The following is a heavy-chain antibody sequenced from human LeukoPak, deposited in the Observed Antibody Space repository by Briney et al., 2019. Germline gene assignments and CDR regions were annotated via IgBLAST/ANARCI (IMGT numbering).Heavy chain of an antibody. CDR1: GGSISSYY. Sequence: PSETLSLTCTVSGGSISSYYWSWIRQPPGKGLEWIGYIYYSGSTNYNPSLKSRVTISVDTSKNQFSLKLSSVTAADTAVYYCASQGHYYESRYWGQGTLVTVSS. CDR2: IYYSGST. D-gene: IGHD3-22*01. J-gene: IGHJ4*02. V-gene: IGHV4-59*01. CDR3: ASQGHYYESRY.